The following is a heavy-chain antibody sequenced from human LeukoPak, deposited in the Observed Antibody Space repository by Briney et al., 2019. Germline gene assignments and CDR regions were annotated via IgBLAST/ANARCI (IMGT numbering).Heavy chain of an antibody. CDR3: ARDRGYCSGGSCSGGYAFDI. CDR1: GFTFSSYA. CDR2: ISYDGSNK. V-gene: IGHV3-30-3*01. D-gene: IGHD2-15*01. J-gene: IGHJ3*02. Sequence: PGGSLRLSCAASGFTFSSYAMHWVRQAPGKGLEWVAVISYDGSNKYYADSVKGRFTISRDNSKNTLYLQMNSLRAEDTAVYYCARDRGYCSGGSCSGGYAFDIWGQGTMVTVSS.